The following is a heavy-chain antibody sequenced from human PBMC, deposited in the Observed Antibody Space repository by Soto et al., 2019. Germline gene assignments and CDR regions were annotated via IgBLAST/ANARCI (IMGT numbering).Heavy chain of an antibody. CDR1: GGSISSGGYY. CDR2: IYYRGST. V-gene: IGHV4-31*03. D-gene: IGHD3-3*01. Sequence: PSETLSLTCTVSGGSISSGGYYWSWIRQHPGKGLEWIGYIYYRGSTYYNPSLKRRVTISVDTSKNQFSLKLSSVTVADTAVYYCARETYDFDTFWFDPWSQGTLVTVS. J-gene: IGHJ5*02. CDR3: ARETYDFDTFWFDP.